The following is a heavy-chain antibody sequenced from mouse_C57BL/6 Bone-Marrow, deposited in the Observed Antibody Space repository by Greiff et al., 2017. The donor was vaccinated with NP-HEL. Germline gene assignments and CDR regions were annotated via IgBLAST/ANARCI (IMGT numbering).Heavy chain of an antibody. CDR2: IYPTNGNT. CDR3: ARRPWFAY. J-gene: IGHJ3*01. CDR1: GFNIKNSY. Sequence: VQLQQSVAELVRPGASVKLSCTASGFNIKNSYIPWVKQRPEQGLEWIGRIYPTNGNTNYAPKFQGKATITADKSSNTAYLQLSRLRSEDTAIYYCARRPWFAYWGQGTLVTVSA. V-gene: IGHV14-3*01.